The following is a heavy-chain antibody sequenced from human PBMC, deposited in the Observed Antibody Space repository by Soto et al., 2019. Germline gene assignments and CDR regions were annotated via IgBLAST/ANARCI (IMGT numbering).Heavy chain of an antibody. J-gene: IGHJ4*02. CDR2: IIPIFGTA. V-gene: IGHV1-69*13. CDR3: ARSPRIAAAGASSFSYYFDY. D-gene: IGHD6-13*01. Sequence: SVKVSCKASGYTFTSYGISWVRQAPGQGLEWMGGIIPIFGTANYAQKFQGRVTITADESTSTAYMELSSLRSEDTAVYYCARSPRIAAAGASSFSYYFDYWGQGTLVTVSS. CDR1: GYTFTSYG.